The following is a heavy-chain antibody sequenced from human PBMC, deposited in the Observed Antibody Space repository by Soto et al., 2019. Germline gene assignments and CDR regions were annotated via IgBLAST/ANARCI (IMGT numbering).Heavy chain of an antibody. Sequence: SETLSLTCTVSGGSISSSSYYWGWIRQPPGKGLEWIGSIYYSGSTYYNPSLKSRVTISVDTSKNQFSLKLSSVTAADTAVYYCAAPPPGIAAAAAGFLHYYYYYYMDVWGKGTTVTVSS. V-gene: IGHV4-39*01. J-gene: IGHJ6*03. CDR2: IYYSGST. CDR3: AAPPPGIAAAAAGFLHYYYYYYMDV. CDR1: GGSISSSSYY. D-gene: IGHD6-13*01.